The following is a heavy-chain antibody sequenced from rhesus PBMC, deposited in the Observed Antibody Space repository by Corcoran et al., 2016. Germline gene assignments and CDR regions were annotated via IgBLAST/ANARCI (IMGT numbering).Heavy chain of an antibody. Sequence: QVQLQESGPAVVKPSETLYLTCAVAGGSISRSHWWSWIRQSTGKGLEWMGGISGSHVSPEYNPSLKSRVTLSIGTSKNQFSLKLSSVTAADTAVYYCASRGGYSYSHPLDVWGRGVLVTVSS. J-gene: IGHJ5-2*02. CDR2: ISGSHVSP. D-gene: IGHD5-12*01. V-gene: IGHV4-93*02. CDR1: GGSISRSHW. CDR3: ASRGGYSYSHPLDV.